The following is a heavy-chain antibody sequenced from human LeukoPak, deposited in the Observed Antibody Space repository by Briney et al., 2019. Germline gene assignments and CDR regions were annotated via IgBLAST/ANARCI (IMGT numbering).Heavy chain of an antibody. CDR3: ARARWQQLDFDY. D-gene: IGHD6-13*01. CDR2: IYTSGST. V-gene: IGHV4-61*02. CDR1: GGSISSGSYY. Sequence: SETLSLTCTVSGGSISSGSYYWSWIRQPAGKGLEWIGRIYTSGSTNYNPSLKSRVTISVDTSKSQFSLKLSSVTAADTAVYYCARARWQQLDFDYWGQGTLVTVSS. J-gene: IGHJ4*02.